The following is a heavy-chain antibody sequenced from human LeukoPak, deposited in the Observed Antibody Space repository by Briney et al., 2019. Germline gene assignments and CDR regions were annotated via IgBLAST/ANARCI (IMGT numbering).Heavy chain of an antibody. CDR2: INHSGST. Sequence: SETLSLTCTVSGYSISSGYYWGWIRQPPGKGLEWIGSINHSGSTYYNPSLKSRVTISVDTSKNQFSLKLSSVTAADTAVYYCARVDTAYNWFDPWGQGTLVTVSS. CDR1: GYSISSGYY. J-gene: IGHJ5*02. D-gene: IGHD5-18*01. CDR3: ARVDTAYNWFDP. V-gene: IGHV4-38-2*02.